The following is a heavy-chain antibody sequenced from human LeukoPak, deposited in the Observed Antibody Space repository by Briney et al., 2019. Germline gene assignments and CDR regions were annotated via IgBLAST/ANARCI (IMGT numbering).Heavy chain of an antibody. CDR2: ISSDGSNI. CDR3: AKDGFGITVFGFFDY. CDR1: GFTFRNYV. J-gene: IGHJ4*02. D-gene: IGHD3-3*01. Sequence: GGSLRLSCAASGFTFRNYVVQWVRQAPGKGLEWVAVISSDGSNIYYADSVKGRFTISRDNSKNTLYLQMNNLSPDDTSVYYCAKDGFGITVFGFFDYWGQGTLVTVSS. V-gene: IGHV3-30*18.